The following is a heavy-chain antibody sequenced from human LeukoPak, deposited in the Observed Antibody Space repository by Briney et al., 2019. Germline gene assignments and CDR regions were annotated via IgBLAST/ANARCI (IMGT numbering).Heavy chain of an antibody. CDR3: ARDPDTIFGVVIEYYYGMDV. CDR1: GFTFSSYG. CDR2: IWYDGSNK. Sequence: GGSLRLSCAASGFTFSSYGMHWVRQAPGKGLEWVAVIWYDGSNKYYADSVKGRFTISRDNSKNTLYLQMNSLRAEDTAVYYCARDPDTIFGVVIEYYYGMDVWGQGTLVTVSS. J-gene: IGHJ6*02. D-gene: IGHD3-3*01. V-gene: IGHV3-33*01.